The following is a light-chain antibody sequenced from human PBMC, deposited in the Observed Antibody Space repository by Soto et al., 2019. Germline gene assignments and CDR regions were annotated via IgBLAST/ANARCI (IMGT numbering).Light chain of an antibody. J-gene: IGKJ4*01. V-gene: IGKV3-15*01. CDR3: QQYDNWPRS. CDR2: GAS. Sequence: EIVMTQSPATLSVSPGERATLSCRASQSVRSNLAWYQQKPGQAPRLLIYGASTRTTAIPARFSGSGSGTEFTLTISSLQSEDFAIYYCQQYDNWPRSFGGGTKVDIK. CDR1: QSVRSN.